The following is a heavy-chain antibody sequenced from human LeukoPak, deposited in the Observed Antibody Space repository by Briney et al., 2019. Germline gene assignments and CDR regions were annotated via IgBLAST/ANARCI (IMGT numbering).Heavy chain of an antibody. D-gene: IGHD4-23*01. J-gene: IGHJ4*02. Sequence: PGGSLRLSCAASGFTFSSYAMHWVRQAPGKGLEWVAVISYDGSNKYYADSVKGRFTISRDNSKNTLYLQMNSLRAEDTAVYYCARELNGGNRFDYWGQGTLVTVSS. CDR2: ISYDGSNK. CDR1: GFTFSSYA. CDR3: ARELNGGNRFDY. V-gene: IGHV3-30-3*01.